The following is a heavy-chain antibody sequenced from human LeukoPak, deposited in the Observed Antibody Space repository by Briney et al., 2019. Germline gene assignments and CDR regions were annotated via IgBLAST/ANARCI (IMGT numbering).Heavy chain of an antibody. V-gene: IGHV4-59*12. CDR1: GGSISSYY. CDR2: IYYSGST. CDR3: ARDLMVRGVIDYYYGMDV. D-gene: IGHD3-10*01. J-gene: IGHJ6*02. Sequence: SETLSLTCTVSGGSISSYYWSWIRQPPGKGLEWIGYIYYSGSTYYNPSLKSRVTISVDTSKNQFSLKLSSVTAADTAVYYCARDLMVRGVIDYYYGMDVWGQGTTVTVSS.